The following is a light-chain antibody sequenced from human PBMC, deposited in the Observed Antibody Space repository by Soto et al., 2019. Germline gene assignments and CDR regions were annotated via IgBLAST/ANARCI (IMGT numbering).Light chain of an antibody. J-gene: IGLJ1*01. CDR2: EVS. CDR1: SSDVGGYNY. CDR3: SSYTSSSTDV. Sequence: QSALTQPASVSGSPGQAITISCTGTSSDVGGYNYVSWYQQHPGKAPKLMIYEVSNRPSGVSNRFSGSQSGNTASLTISGLHAEDEADYYCSSYTSSSTDVFGTGTKLTVL. V-gene: IGLV2-14*01.